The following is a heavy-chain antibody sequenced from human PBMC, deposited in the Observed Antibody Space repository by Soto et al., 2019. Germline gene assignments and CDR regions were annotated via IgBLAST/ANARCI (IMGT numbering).Heavy chain of an antibody. V-gene: IGHV4-4*02. Sequence: QVQLQESGPGLVKPSGTLSLTCAVSGGSISSSNWWSWVRQPPGEGLGWIGEIYHSGSTYYNPSLKRRVTISVDKPKNQFSLKLRSVTAADTAVYYCAGKARIVATINQLDWYYFYYWGQGTKVTVSS. CDR2: IYHSGST. CDR1: GGSISSSNW. J-gene: IGHJ4*02. D-gene: IGHD5-12*01. CDR3: AGKARIVATINQLDWYYFYY.